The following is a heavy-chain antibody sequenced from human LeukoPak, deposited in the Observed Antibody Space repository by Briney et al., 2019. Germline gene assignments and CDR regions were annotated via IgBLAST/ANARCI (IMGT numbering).Heavy chain of an antibody. CDR2: IYYSGST. J-gene: IGHJ5*02. D-gene: IGHD3-16*01. CDR1: GGSISSYY. CDR3: ARQLRGGGWFDP. V-gene: IGHV4-59*08. Sequence: SETLSLTCTVSGGSISSYYWSWIRQPPGKGMEWIEYIYYSGSTNYNPSLKSRVTISVDTSKNQFSLKLSSVTAADTAVYYCARQLRGGGWFDPWGQGTLVTVSS.